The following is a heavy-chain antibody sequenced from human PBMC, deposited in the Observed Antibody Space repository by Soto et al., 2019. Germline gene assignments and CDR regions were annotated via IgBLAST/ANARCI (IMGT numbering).Heavy chain of an antibody. CDR1: GGSISSSNW. D-gene: IGHD6-13*01. Sequence: QVQLQESGPGLVKPSGTLSLTCAVSGGSISSSNWWSWVRQPPGKGLEWIGEIYHSGSTNYNPSLKSRVTISVDKSNNHFSLKLSFVTAADTAVYYCARSLGYSSSCNDYWGQGTLVTVSS. CDR2: IYHSGST. CDR3: ARSLGYSSSCNDY. J-gene: IGHJ4*02. V-gene: IGHV4-4*02.